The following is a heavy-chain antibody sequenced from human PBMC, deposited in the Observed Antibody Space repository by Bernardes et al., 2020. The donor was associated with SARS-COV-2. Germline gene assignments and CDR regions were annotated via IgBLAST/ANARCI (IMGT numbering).Heavy chain of an antibody. Sequence: SETLSPTCTVSGASISIDFWSWIRPPPGKGLEWVGYMYNSGRTKSNPSLKSRVTILVDTSKNQLSLKLSSVTAADTAVYYCARHLANYYYYGMDVWGHGTTVTVSS. CDR1: GASISIDF. CDR3: ARHLANYYYYGMDV. V-gene: IGHV4-59*08. CDR2: MYNSGRT. J-gene: IGHJ6*02. D-gene: IGHD3-16*01.